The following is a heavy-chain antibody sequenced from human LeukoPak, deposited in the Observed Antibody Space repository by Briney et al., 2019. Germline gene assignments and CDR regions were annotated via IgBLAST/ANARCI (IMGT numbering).Heavy chain of an antibody. V-gene: IGHV3-23*01. Sequence: GGSLRLSCAASGFTFSSYEMNWVRQAPGKGLEWVSAFSGSGGDTYYADSVKGRFTISRDSSKNTLYLQMNSLRAGDAAVYYCAKAPVTTCSGAYCYPFDYWSQGTLVTVSS. J-gene: IGHJ4*02. CDR3: AKAPVTTCSGAYCYPFDY. CDR2: FSGSGGDT. CDR1: GFTFSSYE. D-gene: IGHD2-15*01.